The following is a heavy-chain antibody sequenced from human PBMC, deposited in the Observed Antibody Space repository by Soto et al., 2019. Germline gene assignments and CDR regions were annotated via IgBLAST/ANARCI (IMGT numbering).Heavy chain of an antibody. V-gene: IGHV4-39*01. CDR3: ARTYSSGSRNWFDP. D-gene: IGHD6-19*01. J-gene: IGHJ5*02. CDR1: GGSINSSSYF. Sequence: PSETLSLTCSVSGGSINSSSYFWGWVRQPPGKGLEWIGSIYYSGSTYYNPSLRSRVTISVDTSKNQFSLKLSSVTAADTAVFYCARTYSSGSRNWFDPWGQGTLVTVSS. CDR2: IYYSGST.